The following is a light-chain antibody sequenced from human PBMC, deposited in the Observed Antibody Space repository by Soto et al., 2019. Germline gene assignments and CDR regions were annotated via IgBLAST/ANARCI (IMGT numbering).Light chain of an antibody. V-gene: IGLV2-14*01. CDR3: CSYTDSTTWV. CDR1: NSDIGSHNF. Sequence: QSALTQPASVSGSPGQSITISCTGTNSDIGSHNFVSWYQHHPGKAPKLLIYELTNRPSGVSTRFSGSKSGNTASLTISGLQADDEGHYYCCSYTDSTTWVFGGGTKLTVL. J-gene: IGLJ3*02. CDR2: ELT.